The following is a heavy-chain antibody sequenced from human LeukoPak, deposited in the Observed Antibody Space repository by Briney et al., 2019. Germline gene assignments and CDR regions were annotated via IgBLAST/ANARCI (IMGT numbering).Heavy chain of an antibody. CDR2: IKQDGSEK. CDR3: ARDRSQQLVPFDY. J-gene: IGHJ4*02. V-gene: IGHV3-7*01. D-gene: IGHD6-6*01. CDR1: GFTFSSYW. Sequence: GGSLRLSCAASGFTFSSYWMSWVRQAPGKGLEGVANIKQDGSEKYYVDSVKGRFTISRDNAKNSLYLQMNSLRAEDTAVYYCARDRSQQLVPFDYWGQGTLVTVSS.